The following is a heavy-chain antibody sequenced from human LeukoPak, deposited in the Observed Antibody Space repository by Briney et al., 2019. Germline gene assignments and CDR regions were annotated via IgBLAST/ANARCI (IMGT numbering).Heavy chain of an antibody. CDR3: ARAVTRYCSSTSCYYVI. V-gene: IGHV1-2*02. D-gene: IGHD2-2*01. CDR1: GYTFTGYY. J-gene: IGHJ3*02. CDR2: INPNSGGT. Sequence: ASVKVSCKASGYTFTGYYMHWVRQAPGQGLEWMGWINPNSGGTNYAQKFQGRVTITKDTSISTAYMELSRLRSDDTAVYYCARAVTRYCSSTSCYYVIWGQGTMVTVSS.